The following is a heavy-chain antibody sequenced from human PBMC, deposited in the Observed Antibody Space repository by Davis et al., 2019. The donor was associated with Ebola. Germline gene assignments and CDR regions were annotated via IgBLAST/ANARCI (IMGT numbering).Heavy chain of an antibody. CDR1: GYTFTSYG. Sequence: SVKVSCKASGYTFTSYGISWVRQAPGQGLEWMGRIIPILGIANYAQKFQGRVTITADKSTSTAYMELSSLRSEDTAVYYCARERAGYCSGGSCYSDAFDIWGQGTMVTVSS. J-gene: IGHJ3*02. V-gene: IGHV1-69*04. D-gene: IGHD2-15*01. CDR3: ARERAGYCSGGSCYSDAFDI. CDR2: IIPILGIA.